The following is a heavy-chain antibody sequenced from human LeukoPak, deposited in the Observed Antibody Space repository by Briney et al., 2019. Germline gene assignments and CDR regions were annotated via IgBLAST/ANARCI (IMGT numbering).Heavy chain of an antibody. D-gene: IGHD3-10*01. V-gene: IGHV1-69*06. Sequence: SVKVSCKASRYTFTDYYIHWVRQAPGQGLEWMGGIIPIFGTANYAQKFRGRVTITADKSTSTAYMELSSLRSEDTAVYYCATDYGSGSYPNWFDPWGQGTLVTVSS. J-gene: IGHJ5*02. CDR1: RYTFTDYY. CDR3: ATDYGSGSYPNWFDP. CDR2: IIPIFGTA.